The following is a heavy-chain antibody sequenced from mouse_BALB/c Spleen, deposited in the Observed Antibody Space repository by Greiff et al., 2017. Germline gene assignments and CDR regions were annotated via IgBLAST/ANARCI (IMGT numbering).Heavy chain of an antibody. CDR3: ARQDSSGAWFAY. CDR2: ISSGGSYT. CDR1: GFTFSSYG. J-gene: IGHJ3*01. Sequence: EVKLVESGGDLVKPGGSLKLSCAASGFTFSSYGMSWVRQTPDKRLEWVATISSGGSYTYYPDSVKGRFTISRDNAKNTLYLQMSSLKSEDTAMYYCARQDSSGAWFAYWGQGTLVTVSA. D-gene: IGHD3-2*01. V-gene: IGHV5-6*01.